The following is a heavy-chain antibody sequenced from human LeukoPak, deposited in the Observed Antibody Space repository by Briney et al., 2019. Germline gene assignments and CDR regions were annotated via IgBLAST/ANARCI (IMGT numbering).Heavy chain of an antibody. D-gene: IGHD3-3*01. Sequence: ETSETLSLTCAVSSDFFTTSHWWSWVRQPPGKGLEWIGEISEGGMANYNPSLQSRVTMSLDKSKRQFSMKLTSVTAADTATYFCARVIPHGWRQNDFWGQGTLVTVSS. V-gene: IGHV4-4*02. CDR1: SDFFTTSHW. J-gene: IGHJ4*02. CDR3: ARVIPHGWRQNDF. CDR2: ISEGGMA.